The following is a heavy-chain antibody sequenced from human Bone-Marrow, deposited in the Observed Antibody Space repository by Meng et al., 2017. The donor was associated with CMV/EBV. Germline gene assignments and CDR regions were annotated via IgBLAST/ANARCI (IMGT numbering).Heavy chain of an antibody. J-gene: IGHJ3*02. CDR1: GLDFNTSS. CDR2: IDSSGNYI. Sequence: GGSLRLSCAASGLDFNTSSMNWVRQAPGKGLEWVSSIDSSGNYIYSADSVKGRFTISRDNSKNTLYLQMNSLRAEDTAVYYCARGSIVVVIGAFDIWGQGTTVTVSS. V-gene: IGHV3-21*04. CDR3: ARGSIVVVIGAFDI. D-gene: IGHD3-22*01.